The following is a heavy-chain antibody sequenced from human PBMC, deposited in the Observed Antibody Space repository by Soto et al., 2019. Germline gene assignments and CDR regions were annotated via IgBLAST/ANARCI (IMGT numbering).Heavy chain of an antibody. D-gene: IGHD3-10*01. J-gene: IGHJ4*02. V-gene: IGHV3-74*01. CDR1: GFTFGSYW. CDR3: GRDAFGPDDH. CDR2: ISRDGKTI. Sequence: GVLRLSCAASGFTFGSYWMHWVRQAPGKGLVWVSHISRDGKTIHYADSVKGRFTISRDNAKSTLYLQMNSLRAEDTAVYYCGRDAFGPDDHWGQGTPVTVSS.